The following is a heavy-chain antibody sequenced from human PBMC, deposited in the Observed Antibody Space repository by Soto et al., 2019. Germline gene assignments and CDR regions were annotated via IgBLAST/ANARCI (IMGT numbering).Heavy chain of an antibody. CDR1: GCTFSSYG. Sequence: PGGSLRLSCASSGCTFSSYGMHWVRQATGKGLEWVAGISYDGSNKYYADSVKGRFTISRDNSKNTLYLQMNSLRAEDTAVYYCAKDTRRNSSGWLKKNYYYYYYMDVWGKGTTVTVSS. J-gene: IGHJ6*03. CDR2: ISYDGSNK. D-gene: IGHD6-19*01. CDR3: AKDTRRNSSGWLKKNYYYYYYMDV. V-gene: IGHV3-30*18.